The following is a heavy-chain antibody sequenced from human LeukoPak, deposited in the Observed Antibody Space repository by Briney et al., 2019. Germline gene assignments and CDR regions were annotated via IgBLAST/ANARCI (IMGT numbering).Heavy chain of an antibody. CDR1: GGSISSSSYY. D-gene: IGHD6-13*01. CDR3: ARPRWGSWYAFDI. CDR2: IYYSGST. V-gene: IGHV4-39*01. J-gene: IGHJ3*02. Sequence: PSETLSLTCTVSGGSISSSSYYWGWIRQPPGKGLEWIGSIYYSGSTYYNPSLKSRVTISVDTSKNQFSLKLSPVTAADTAVYYCARPRWGSWYAFDIWGQGTMVTVSS.